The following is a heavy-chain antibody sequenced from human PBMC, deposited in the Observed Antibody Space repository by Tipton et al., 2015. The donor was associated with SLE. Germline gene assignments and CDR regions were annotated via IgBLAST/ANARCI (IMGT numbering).Heavy chain of an antibody. Sequence: TLSLTCSVSDDSIRDYFFSWIRQPPGKDLEWIGYTSYSGSTVYTPSLESRVTMSLDTSKSHFSLKLGSVTAADTAIYYCARQLGWGDPFAFDYWDQGTLVTVSS. CDR3: ARQLGWGDPFAFDY. V-gene: IGHV4-59*08. J-gene: IGHJ4*02. CDR2: TSYSGST. CDR1: DDSIRDYF. D-gene: IGHD2-21*02.